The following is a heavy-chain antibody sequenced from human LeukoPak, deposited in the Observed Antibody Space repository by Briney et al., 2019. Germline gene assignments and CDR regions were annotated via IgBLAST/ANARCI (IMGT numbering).Heavy chain of an antibody. J-gene: IGHJ4*02. CDR1: GGTFSSYA. D-gene: IGHD3-9*01. CDR2: IIPILGIA. V-gene: IGHV1-69*04. CDR3: AREPYYDILTGSSYHFDY. Sequence: SVKVSCKASGGTFSSYAISWVRQAPGQGLEWMGRIIPILGIANYAQKFQGRVTITADKSTSTAYMELSSLRSEDTAVYYCAREPYYDILTGSSYHFDYWGQGTLVTVSS.